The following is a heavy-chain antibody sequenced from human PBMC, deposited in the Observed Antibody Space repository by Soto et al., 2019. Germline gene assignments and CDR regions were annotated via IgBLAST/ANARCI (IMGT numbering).Heavy chain of an antibody. D-gene: IGHD5-12*01. CDR3: ARDTPPDIVATKDRSFDY. V-gene: IGHV4-34*01. CDR1: GGSFSGYY. Sequence: SETLSLTCAVYGGSFSGYYWSWIRQPPGKGLEWIGEINHSGSTNYNPSLKSRVTISVDTSKNQFSLKLSSVTAADTAVYYCARDTPPDIVATKDRSFDYWGQGTLVTVSS. J-gene: IGHJ4*02. CDR2: INHSGST.